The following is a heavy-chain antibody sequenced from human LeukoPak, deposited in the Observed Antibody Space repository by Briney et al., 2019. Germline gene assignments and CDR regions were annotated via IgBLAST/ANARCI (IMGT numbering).Heavy chain of an antibody. Sequence: SETLSLTCTVSGGSISSYYWSWIRQPPGKGLEWIGYIYYSGSTNYNPSLKRRVTISVDTSKNQFSLKLSSVTAADTAVYYCARSWGYFDYWGQGTLVTVSS. CDR1: GGSISSYY. CDR2: IYYSGST. J-gene: IGHJ4*02. V-gene: IGHV4-59*01. D-gene: IGHD3-16*01. CDR3: ARSWGYFDY.